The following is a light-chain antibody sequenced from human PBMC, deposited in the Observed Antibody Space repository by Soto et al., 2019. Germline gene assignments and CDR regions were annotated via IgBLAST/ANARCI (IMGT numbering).Light chain of an antibody. CDR3: SSYAGSNIVL. CDR2: EVS. CDR1: SSDVGGYNY. Sequence: QSALAQPTSVSGSPGQSIAISCTGTSSDVGGYNYVSWYQQHPGKAPKLIIYEVSKRPSGVPDRFSGSKSGNTASLTVSGLQAEDEAGYYCSSYAGSNIVLFGGGTKLTVL. J-gene: IGLJ2*01. V-gene: IGLV2-8*01.